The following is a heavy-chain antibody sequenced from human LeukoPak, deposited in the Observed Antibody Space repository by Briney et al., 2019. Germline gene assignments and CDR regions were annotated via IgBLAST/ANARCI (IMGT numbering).Heavy chain of an antibody. V-gene: IGHV3-30*02. D-gene: IGHD2-2*01. Sequence: GGSLRLSCAASGFIFSSYGMHWVRQAPGKGLEWVAFIRYDGSNKEYADSVKGRFTISRDNSKNTLYLQMNSLRAEDTAVYYCAKSRAKCTGTSCYFWAFDIWGQGTMVTVSS. CDR1: GFIFSSYG. CDR3: AKSRAKCTGTSCYFWAFDI. J-gene: IGHJ3*02. CDR2: IRYDGSNK.